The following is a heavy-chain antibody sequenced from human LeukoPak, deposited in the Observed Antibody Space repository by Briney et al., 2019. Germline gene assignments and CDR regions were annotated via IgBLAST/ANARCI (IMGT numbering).Heavy chain of an antibody. Sequence: GGSLRLSCVASGFTFSRFNMHWVRQAPGKGLEWVALIWYDGTDTYYADSVKGRFTISRDDSKNTLYLQMNSLRAEDTAVYYCARDLYYDSSGYYYPPHYWGQGTLVTVSS. CDR2: IWYDGTDT. V-gene: IGHV3-33*01. CDR1: GFTFSRFN. J-gene: IGHJ4*02. CDR3: ARDLYYDSSGYYYPPHY. D-gene: IGHD3-22*01.